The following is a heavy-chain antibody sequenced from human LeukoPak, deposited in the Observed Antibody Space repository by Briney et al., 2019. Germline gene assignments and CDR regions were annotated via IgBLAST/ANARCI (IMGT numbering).Heavy chain of an antibody. CDR2: INSDGSNT. V-gene: IGHV3-74*01. J-gene: IGHJ2*01. CDR1: GFTFSSYS. CDR3: ARKVAGDWYLDL. Sequence: GGSLRLSCAASGFTFSSYSMNWVRQVPGKGLAWVSRINSDGSNTPHADSVKGRFTISRDNAKNTLYLQMNSLRVEDTAVYYCARKVAGDWYLDLWGRGTLVTVSS. D-gene: IGHD6-19*01.